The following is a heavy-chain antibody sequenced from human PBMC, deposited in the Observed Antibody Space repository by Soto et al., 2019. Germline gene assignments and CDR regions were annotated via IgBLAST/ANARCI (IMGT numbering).Heavy chain of an antibody. CDR3: ARARSTPRNEANWFDP. Sequence: SETLSLTCTVSGGSITSSYWSWIRRPPGKGLEWIAYIYDTGISGYTPSTSYNPSLKSRVTMSVDTSKNQFSLKLSSVTAADTAVYYCARARSTPRNEANWFDPWGQGTLVTVSS. D-gene: IGHD2-2*01. CDR2: IYDTGISGYTPST. CDR1: GGSITSSY. V-gene: IGHV4-59*12. J-gene: IGHJ5*02.